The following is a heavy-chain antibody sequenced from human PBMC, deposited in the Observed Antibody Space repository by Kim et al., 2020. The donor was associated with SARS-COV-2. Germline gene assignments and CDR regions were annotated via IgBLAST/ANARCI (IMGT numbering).Heavy chain of an antibody. D-gene: IGHD6-19*01. V-gene: IGHV1-69*02. Sequence: QKFQGRVTITADKSTSTAYMELSSLRSEDTAVYYCARYGTDHSGWYPFDYWGQGTLVTVSS. J-gene: IGHJ4*02. CDR3: ARYGTDHSGWYPFDY.